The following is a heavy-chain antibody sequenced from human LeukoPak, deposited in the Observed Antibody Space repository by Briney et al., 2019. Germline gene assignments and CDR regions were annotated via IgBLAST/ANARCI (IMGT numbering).Heavy chain of an antibody. CDR2: IYYSGST. CDR3: ARVSEHSRLGHYDFWSVSVFDP. Sequence: PSETLSLTCTVSGGSISSGGYYCSWIRQHPGKGLEWIGYIYYSGSTYYNPSLKSRVTISVDTSKNQFSLKLSSVTAADTAVYYCARVSEHSRLGHYDFWSVSVFDPWGQGTLVTVSS. J-gene: IGHJ5*02. CDR1: GGSISSGGYY. D-gene: IGHD3-3*01. V-gene: IGHV4-31*03.